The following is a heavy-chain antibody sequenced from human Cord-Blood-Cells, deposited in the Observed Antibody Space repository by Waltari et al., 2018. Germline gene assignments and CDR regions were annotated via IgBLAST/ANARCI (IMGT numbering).Heavy chain of an antibody. Sequence: QVQLQQWGAGLLKPSETLSLTCAVYGGSFSGYYWSWIRQPPGKGLEWIGEINHRGSTNYDPSLKTRVTISVATSKNQFALELRSVTAADTAVYYCATRAWNSSGWYAFDIWGQGTMVTVSS. V-gene: IGHV4-34*01. CDR3: ATRAWNSSGWYAFDI. CDR2: INHRGST. D-gene: IGHD6-19*01. J-gene: IGHJ3*02. CDR1: GGSFSGYY.